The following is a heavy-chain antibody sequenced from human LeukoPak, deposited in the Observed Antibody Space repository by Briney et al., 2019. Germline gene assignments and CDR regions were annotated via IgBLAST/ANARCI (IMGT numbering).Heavy chain of an antibody. V-gene: IGHV3-23*01. CDR3: AKDRSVGYFDY. J-gene: IGHJ4*02. Sequence: GGSLRLSCEASGFIFSNYAMTWVRQAPGKGLEWVSAISGSGGGTYYADSVKGRFAISRDNSKNTLYLQMNSLRPEDTAVYYCAKDRSVGYFDYWGQGTLVTVSS. D-gene: IGHD1-26*01. CDR1: GFIFSNYA. CDR2: ISGSGGGT.